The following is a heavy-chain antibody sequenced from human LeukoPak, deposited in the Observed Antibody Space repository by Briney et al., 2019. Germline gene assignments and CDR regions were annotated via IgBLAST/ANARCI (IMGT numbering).Heavy chain of an antibody. CDR1: GFTFTNAW. V-gene: IGHV3-15*07. CDR2: IRNKADGGTT. D-gene: IGHD1-26*01. CDR3: STGGSQYEGFEP. J-gene: IGHJ5*02. Sequence: PGGSLRLSCAASGFTFTNAWMNWVRQAPGKGLEWVGRIRNKADGGTTDYAAPVKGRFTISRDDSKTTLSLQMNSLKTEDTAVYYCSTGGSQYEGFEPWGQGTLVTVSS.